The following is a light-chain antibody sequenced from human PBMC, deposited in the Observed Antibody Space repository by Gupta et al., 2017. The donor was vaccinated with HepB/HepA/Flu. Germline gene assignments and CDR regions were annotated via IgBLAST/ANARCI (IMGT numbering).Light chain of an antibody. CDR3: QHENSSPFT. V-gene: IGKV1-16*02. Sequence: DIHMTQSPSSLSASVVYRVTITFRASQGISNYLAWFQQKPGKAPKSLIYAASRMKSGVPSKFSGSGSGTDFTLTISSRQPEDFATYYCQHENSSPFTFGHGTNVDIK. CDR2: AAS. CDR1: QGISNY. J-gene: IGKJ3*01.